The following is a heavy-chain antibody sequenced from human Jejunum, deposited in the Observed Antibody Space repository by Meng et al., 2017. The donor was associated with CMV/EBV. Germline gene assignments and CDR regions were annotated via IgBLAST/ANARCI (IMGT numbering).Heavy chain of an antibody. D-gene: IGHD3-10*01. CDR3: ARVPTRSYYPLYYFDH. Sequence: GYSFTVHYIRWVRQAPGQGLEWMGRIHPSSGGTTYAQKFQGRVTMTRDMSMSTDYMEMSSLRSDDTAVYYCARVPTRSYYPLYYFDHWGQGTLVTVSS. CDR2: IHPSSGGT. J-gene: IGHJ4*02. V-gene: IGHV1-2*06. CDR1: GYSFTVHY.